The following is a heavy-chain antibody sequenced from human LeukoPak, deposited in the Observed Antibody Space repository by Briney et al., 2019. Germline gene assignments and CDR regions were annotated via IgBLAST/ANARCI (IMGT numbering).Heavy chain of an antibody. CDR3: ARGYSSSWSIQNWFDP. D-gene: IGHD6-13*01. CDR1: DYIFTNYG. CDR2: ISINNGYT. J-gene: IGHJ5*02. Sequence: ASVKVSCKVSDYIFTNYGTSWVRQAPGQGLEWMGWISINNGYTKYGQKVQDRVTMTTDTSTSTAYMELRSLRSDDTAVYYCARGYSSSWSIQNWFDPWGQGTLVTVSS. V-gene: IGHV1-18*01.